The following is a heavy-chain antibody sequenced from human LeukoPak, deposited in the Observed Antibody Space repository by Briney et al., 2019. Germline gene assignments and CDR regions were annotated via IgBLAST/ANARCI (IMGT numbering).Heavy chain of an antibody. J-gene: IGHJ4*02. CDR2: ISSSGSTI. Sequence: PGGSLRLSCAASGFTFSSYEMNWVRQAPGKGLEWVSYISSSGSTIYYADSVRGRFTISRDNAKNSLYLQMNSLRAGDTAVYYCARDTDSWYFDYWGQGTLVTVSS. V-gene: IGHV3-48*03. D-gene: IGHD6-13*01. CDR1: GFTFSSYE. CDR3: ARDTDSWYFDY.